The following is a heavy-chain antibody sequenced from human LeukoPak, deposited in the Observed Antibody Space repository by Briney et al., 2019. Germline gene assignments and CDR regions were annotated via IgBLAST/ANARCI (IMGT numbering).Heavy chain of an antibody. D-gene: IGHD3-10*01. CDR1: GGSISSYY. Sequence: SETLSLTCTVSGGSISSYYWSWIRQPPGKGLEWIGYIYYSGSTNYNPSLKSRVTISVDTSKNQFSLKLSSVTAADTAVYYCARQSPVWGGVRDAFDIWGQGTMVTVSS. V-gene: IGHV4-59*08. J-gene: IGHJ3*02. CDR2: IYYSGST. CDR3: ARQSPVWGGVRDAFDI.